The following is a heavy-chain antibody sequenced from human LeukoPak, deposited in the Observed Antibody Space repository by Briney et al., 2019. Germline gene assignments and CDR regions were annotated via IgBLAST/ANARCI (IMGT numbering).Heavy chain of an antibody. Sequence: PGGSLRLSCAASGFTFSSYGMHWVRQAPGKGQEWVAFVRYDENNRYYVDSVKGRFTISRDNSKNKLYLQMNSLRAEDTPVYYCAKDFGRYSSGWYRLGGLDSWGQGTLVTASS. V-gene: IGHV3-30*02. CDR3: AKDFGRYSSGWYRLGGLDS. CDR2: VRYDENNR. J-gene: IGHJ4*02. CDR1: GFTFSSYG. D-gene: IGHD6-19*01.